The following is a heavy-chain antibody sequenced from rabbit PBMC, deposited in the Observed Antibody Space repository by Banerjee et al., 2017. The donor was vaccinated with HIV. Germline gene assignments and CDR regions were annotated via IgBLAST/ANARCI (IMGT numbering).Heavy chain of an antibody. CDR1: GFSFSNKYV. J-gene: IGHJ4*01. CDR2: INTSSGNT. CDR3: ARLDMWSYYFNL. V-gene: IGHV1S45*01. Sequence: QEQLEESGGDLVKPEGSLTLTCTASGFSFSNKYVMCWVRQAPGKGLEWIACINTSSGNTVYATWAKGRFTISRTSSTTVALQMTSLTAADTATYFCARLDMWSYYFNLWGQGTLVTVS. D-gene: IGHD1-1*01.